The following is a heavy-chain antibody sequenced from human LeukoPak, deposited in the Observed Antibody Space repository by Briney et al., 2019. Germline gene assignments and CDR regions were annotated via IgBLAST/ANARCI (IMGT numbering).Heavy chain of an antibody. V-gene: IGHV3-64D*09. CDR1: GFTFSTYG. CDR3: VKRWGVGESTY. CDR2: ISTDGHTT. D-gene: IGHD3-10*01. J-gene: IGHJ4*02. Sequence: GGSLRLSCSASGFTFSTYGMHWVRQAPGKGLEYVSAISTDGHTTYYTDSVKGRFIVSRDNSKNTLYLQMRTLRPEDTAVYYCVKRWGVGESTYWGQGRLATVSS.